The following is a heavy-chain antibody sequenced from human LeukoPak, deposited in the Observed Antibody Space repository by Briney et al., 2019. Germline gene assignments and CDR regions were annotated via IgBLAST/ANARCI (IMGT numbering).Heavy chain of an antibody. CDR2: IYYSGST. CDR1: AGSISSNTYY. CDR3: ATAVAGTWDWFDP. J-gene: IGHJ5*02. Sequence: SETLSLTCTVSAGSISSNTYYWGWIRQPPGKGLEWIGYIYYSGSTNYNPSLKSRVTISVDTSKNQFSLKLSSVTAADTAVYYCATAVAGTWDWFDPWGQGTLVTVSS. V-gene: IGHV4-61*05. D-gene: IGHD6-19*01.